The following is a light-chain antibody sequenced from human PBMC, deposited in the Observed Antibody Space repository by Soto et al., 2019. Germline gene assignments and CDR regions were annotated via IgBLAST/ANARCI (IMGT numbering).Light chain of an antibody. CDR2: GVS. J-gene: IGLJ3*02. V-gene: IGLV2-14*01. Sequence: QSAVTQPACVSGSPGQSITISCTGTSSDVGGYNYVSWYQQHPGKAPKLMIYGVSNRPSGVSNRFSGSKSGSTASLTISGLQAEDEADYYCSSYTSSSTLRVFGGGTKLTVL. CDR1: SSDVGGYNY. CDR3: SSYTSSSTLRV.